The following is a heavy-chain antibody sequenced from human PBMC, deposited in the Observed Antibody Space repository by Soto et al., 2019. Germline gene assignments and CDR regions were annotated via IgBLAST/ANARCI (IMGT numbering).Heavy chain of an antibody. V-gene: IGHV1-3*01. Sequence: ASVKVSCKASGYTFTSYAMHWVRQAPGQRLEWMGWINAGNGNTKYSQKFQGRVTITRDTSASTAYMELSSLRSEDTAVYYCARGAATIRGWFDPWGQGTLVTVSS. J-gene: IGHJ5*02. CDR1: GYTFTSYA. CDR3: ARGAATIRGWFDP. D-gene: IGHD2-15*01. CDR2: INAGNGNT.